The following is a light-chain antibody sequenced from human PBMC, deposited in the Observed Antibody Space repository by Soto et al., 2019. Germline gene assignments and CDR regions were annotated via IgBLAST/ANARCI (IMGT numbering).Light chain of an antibody. CDR3: QQYNSYSWT. V-gene: IGKV1-5*01. Sequence: DIQMTQSPSTLSASVGDRVTITCRASQSISSWLAWYQQKPGQAPKLLIYDASSLESGVPPRFSGSGSGTEFTLTISSLQPDDFATYYCQQYNSYSWTFGQGTKVEIK. J-gene: IGKJ1*01. CDR2: DAS. CDR1: QSISSW.